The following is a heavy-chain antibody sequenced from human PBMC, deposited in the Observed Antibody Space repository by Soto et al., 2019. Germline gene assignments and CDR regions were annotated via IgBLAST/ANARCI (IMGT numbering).Heavy chain of an antibody. CDR2: VYHTGNT. V-gene: IGHV4-59*01. Sequence: SETLSLTCTVSGVSITPYYWTWIRHPPGKGLEWIGCVYHTGNTYYNPSLKSRVTISLDTSKNQVSLRLKSVTAADTAVYYCAREQYNWKLWGQGTLVTVSS. CDR1: GVSITPYY. D-gene: IGHD1-20*01. CDR3: AREQYNWKL. J-gene: IGHJ4*02.